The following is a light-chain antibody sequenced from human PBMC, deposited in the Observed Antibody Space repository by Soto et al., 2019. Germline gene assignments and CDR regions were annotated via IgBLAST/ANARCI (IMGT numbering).Light chain of an antibody. CDR1: QGIXTN. CDR2: YAS. J-gene: IGKJ5*01. CDR3: QQRRNGKIT. V-gene: IGKV3-11*01. Sequence: IVVTKSPSTLSVSPGESSTLSCRASQGIXTNLRWVQPQPGQAPRVLXDYASNRVTGSPARLRGSGSGTDFTLTISSLDPDDFAVYYCQQRRNGKITFGQGTRLDI.